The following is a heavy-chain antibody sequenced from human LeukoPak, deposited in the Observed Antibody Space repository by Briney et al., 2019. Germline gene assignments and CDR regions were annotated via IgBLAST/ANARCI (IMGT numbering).Heavy chain of an antibody. J-gene: IGHJ6*02. CDR1: GGSFSGYY. V-gene: IGHV4-34*01. CDR2: INHSGST. Sequence: PSETLSLTCAVYGGSFSGYYWSWIRQPPGKGLEWIGEINHSGSTNYNPSLKSRVTISVDTSKNQFSLKLSSVTAADTAVYYCARDTPYGNYDFWSGHGYYGMDVWGQGTTVTVSS. D-gene: IGHD3-3*01. CDR3: ARDTPYGNYDFWSGHGYYGMDV.